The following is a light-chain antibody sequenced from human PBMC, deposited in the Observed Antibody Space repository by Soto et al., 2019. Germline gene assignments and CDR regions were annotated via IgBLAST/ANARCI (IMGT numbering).Light chain of an antibody. J-gene: IGKJ2*02. CDR2: GAS. CDR1: QSVSSN. CDR3: QQYNNWPPWT. Sequence: EIVTTQSPATLSVSPGERATLSCRASQSVSSNLAWYQQKPGQAPRLLIYGASTRATGIPARFSGSGSGTEFTLTISSLQSEDFAFYYCQQYNNWPPWTFGQGTKLEI. V-gene: IGKV3-15*01.